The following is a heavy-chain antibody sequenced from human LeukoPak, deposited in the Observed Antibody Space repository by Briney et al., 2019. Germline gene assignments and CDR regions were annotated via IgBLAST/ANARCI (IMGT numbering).Heavy chain of an antibody. CDR1: GGSFSGYY. V-gene: IGHV4-34*01. CDR3: ASSRNTGGYFDY. J-gene: IGHJ4*02. Sequence: PSETLSLTCAVYGGSFSGYYWSWIRQPPGKGLEWIGEINHSGSTNYNPSLKSRVTISVDTSKNQFSLKLSSVTAADTAVYYCASSRNTGGYFDYWGQGTLVTVSS. D-gene: IGHD7-27*01. CDR2: INHSGST.